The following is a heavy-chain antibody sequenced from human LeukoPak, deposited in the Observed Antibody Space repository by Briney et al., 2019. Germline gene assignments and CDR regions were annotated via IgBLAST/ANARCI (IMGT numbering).Heavy chain of an antibody. CDR2: ISAYNGHT. CDR3: ARDLMTTVTTSFDY. D-gene: IGHD4-17*01. V-gene: IGHV1-18*01. J-gene: IGHJ4*02. CDR1: GYTFTNYG. Sequence: GASVKVSCKASGYTFTNYGISWVRQAPGQGLEWMGWISAYNGHTNSAQKFQGRVTMTTDTSTSTDYMDLRSLRSNDTDVYYCARDLMTTVTTSFDYWGQGTVVTVSS.